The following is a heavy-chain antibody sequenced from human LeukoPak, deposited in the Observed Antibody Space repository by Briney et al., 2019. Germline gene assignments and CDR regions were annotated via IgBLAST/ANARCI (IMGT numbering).Heavy chain of an antibody. Sequence: SETLSLTCTVSGDSISSTNYYWGWIRQPPGKGLEWIGSIYYSGSTYYNPSLKSRVTISVDTSKNQFSLKLSSVTAADTAVYYCARESGYSSGWPFDYWGQGTLVTVSS. V-gene: IGHV4-39*02. CDR3: ARESGYSSGWPFDY. J-gene: IGHJ4*02. CDR1: GDSISSTNYY. CDR2: IYYSGST. D-gene: IGHD6-19*01.